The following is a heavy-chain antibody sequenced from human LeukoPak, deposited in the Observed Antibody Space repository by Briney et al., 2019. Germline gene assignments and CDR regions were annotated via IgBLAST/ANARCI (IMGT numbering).Heavy chain of an antibody. CDR3: ARDDYGFDP. J-gene: IGHJ5*02. CDR2: IKEDGSEK. Sequence: PGGSLRLSCAASGFSFSRYWMSWVRQAPGKGLEWVANIKEDGSEKYYVDSVKGRFSISRDNSKNTLHLQMNNLRAEDTALYYCARDDYGFDPWGQGTLVTVSS. V-gene: IGHV3-7*01. D-gene: IGHD4-17*01. CDR1: GFSFSRYW.